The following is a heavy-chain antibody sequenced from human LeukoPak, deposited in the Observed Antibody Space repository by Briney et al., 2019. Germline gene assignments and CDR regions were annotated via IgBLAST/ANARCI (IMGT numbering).Heavy chain of an antibody. CDR3: ARGPYSSSWHGGEIDY. CDR1: GYTFTSYD. J-gene: IGHJ4*02. CDR2: MNPNSGNT. Sequence: EASVKVSCKASGYTFTSYDINWVRQATGQGLEWMGWMNPNSGNTGYAQKFQGRVTITRNTSISTAYMELSSLRSEDTAVYYCARGPYSSSWHGGEIDYWGQGTLVTVSS. D-gene: IGHD6-13*01. V-gene: IGHV1-8*03.